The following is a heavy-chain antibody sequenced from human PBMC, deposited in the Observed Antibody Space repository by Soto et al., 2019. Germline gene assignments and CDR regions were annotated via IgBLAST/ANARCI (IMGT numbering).Heavy chain of an antibody. J-gene: IGHJ4*02. V-gene: IGHV4-31*03. CDR3: ARDSCSSTSCYYY. D-gene: IGHD2-2*01. CDR1: GGSISSGGYY. Sequence: PSETLSLTCTVSGGSISSGGYYWSWIRQHPGKGLEWIGYIYYSGSTSYNPSLESRVTISVDTSKNQFSLKLNSVTAADTAVYYCARDSCSSTSCYYYWGQGTLVTVSS. CDR2: IYYSGST.